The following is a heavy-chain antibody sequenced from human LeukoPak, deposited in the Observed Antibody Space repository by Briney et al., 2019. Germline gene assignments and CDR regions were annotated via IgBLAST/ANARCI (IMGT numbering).Heavy chain of an antibody. CDR1: GGSITSTNW. D-gene: IGHD4-17*01. CDR2: IHHGGST. J-gene: IGHJ4*02. Sequence: SGTLSLTCVVSGGSITSTNWWNWVRQPPGKGLEWIGEIHHGGSTNFNPSLKSRITILVDKSKNQFSLRMTSVTAADTAVYYCARAYSDPYYFDFWGQGTLVTVST. V-gene: IGHV4-4*02. CDR3: ARAYSDPYYFDF.